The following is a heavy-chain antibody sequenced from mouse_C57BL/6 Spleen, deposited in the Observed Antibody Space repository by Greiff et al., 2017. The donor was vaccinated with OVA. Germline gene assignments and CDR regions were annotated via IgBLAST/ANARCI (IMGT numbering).Heavy chain of an antibody. CDR2: ISDGGSYT. CDR3: ARVGYKNYAMDY. D-gene: IGHD1-3*01. J-gene: IGHJ4*01. Sequence: EVQGVESGGGLVKPGGSLKLSCAASGFTFSSYAMSWVRQTPEKRLEWVATISDGGSYTYYPDNVKGRFTISRDNAKNNLYLQMSHLTSEDTAMYYCARVGYKNYAMDYWGQGTSVTVSS. V-gene: IGHV5-4*01. CDR1: GFTFSSYA.